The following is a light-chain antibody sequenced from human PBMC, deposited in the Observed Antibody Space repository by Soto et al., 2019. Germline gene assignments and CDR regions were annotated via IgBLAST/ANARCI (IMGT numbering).Light chain of an antibody. V-gene: IGLV2-14*01. Sequence: QSALTQSASVSGSPGQSITISCTGTSSDVGAYNYVSWYQQYPGKAPKLMIYDVSNWPSGISNRFSGSKSGNTASLTISGLQAEDEADYYCSSYTRSGNYVFGTGTQLTVL. CDR3: SSYTRSGNYV. J-gene: IGLJ1*01. CDR2: DVS. CDR1: SSDVGAYNY.